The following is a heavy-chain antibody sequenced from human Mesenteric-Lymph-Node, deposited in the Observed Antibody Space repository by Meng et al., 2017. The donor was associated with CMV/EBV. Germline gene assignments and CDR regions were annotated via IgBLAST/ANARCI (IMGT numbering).Heavy chain of an antibody. V-gene: IGHV3-69-1*02. D-gene: IGHD3-3*01. CDR2: ITSGSST. J-gene: IGHJ4*02. Sequence: ASGFAFSAYSMTWVRQAPGKAPEWLSAITSGSSTYYADSVKGRFTISRDNAKNSLYLQMNSLRAEDTAVYYCASELRYLEWFSYNDYWGQGTLVTVSS. CDR3: ASELRYLEWFSYNDY. CDR1: GFAFSAYS.